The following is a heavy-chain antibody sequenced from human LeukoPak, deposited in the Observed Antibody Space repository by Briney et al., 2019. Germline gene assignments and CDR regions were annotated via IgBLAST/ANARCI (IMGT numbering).Heavy chain of an antibody. Sequence: SVTVSCTASGGTFSSYAISWVRQAPGQGLEWMGGIIPIFGTANYAQKFQGRVTITADESTSTAYMELSSLRSEDTAVYYCARTTYCGGDCYSYFDYWGQGTLVTVSS. CDR2: IIPIFGTA. V-gene: IGHV1-69*13. J-gene: IGHJ4*02. CDR1: GGTFSSYA. D-gene: IGHD2-21*02. CDR3: ARTTYCGGDCYSYFDY.